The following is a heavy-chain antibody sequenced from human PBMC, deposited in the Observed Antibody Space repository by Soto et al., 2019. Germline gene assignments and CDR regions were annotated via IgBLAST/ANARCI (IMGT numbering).Heavy chain of an antibody. CDR3: ARGKGDYWSGNSPLHS. CDR2: ISVYNGNT. CDR1: GYTFTNFG. D-gene: IGHD3-3*01. J-gene: IGHJ5*02. V-gene: IGHV1-18*01. Sequence: QVQLVQSAAEVKKPGASVTVSCKVSGYTFTNFGVTWVRQAPGQGLEWMGWISVYNGNTFYADNFQDRVSMTTATSTSTAFMEMWGLRYDDTAIYYCARGKGDYWSGNSPLHSWGQGTQVIVSS.